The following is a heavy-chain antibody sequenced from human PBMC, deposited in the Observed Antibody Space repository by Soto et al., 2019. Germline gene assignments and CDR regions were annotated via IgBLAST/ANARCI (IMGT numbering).Heavy chain of an antibody. CDR3: ARGYCSGGSCSPGGMDV. J-gene: IGHJ6*02. CDR1: GFTFSSYA. CDR2: ISYDGSDK. D-gene: IGHD2-15*01. Sequence: GGSLRLSCAASGFTFSSYAMHWVRQAPGKGLEWVALISYDGSDKDYADSVKGRFTISRDNAKNTLYLQMNSLRAEDTAVYYCARGYCSGGSCSPGGMDVWGQGTTVTVSS. V-gene: IGHV3-30-3*01.